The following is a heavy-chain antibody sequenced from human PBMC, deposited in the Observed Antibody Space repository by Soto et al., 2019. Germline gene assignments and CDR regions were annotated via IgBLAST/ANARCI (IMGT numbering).Heavy chain of an antibody. J-gene: IGHJ4*02. Sequence: EVQLVQSGGGLVQPGGSLRLSCAASGFTFSNYWIHWVRQAPGKGLVHVSRITSDGTDRAYADSVKRRFTLSRDNAKNMVYLQINSLRAEDTAVYYCARDAGSGTPFDYWGQGTLVTVSS. D-gene: IGHD2-15*01. CDR1: GFTFSNYW. V-gene: IGHV3-74*03. CDR2: ITSDGTDR. CDR3: ARDAGSGTPFDY.